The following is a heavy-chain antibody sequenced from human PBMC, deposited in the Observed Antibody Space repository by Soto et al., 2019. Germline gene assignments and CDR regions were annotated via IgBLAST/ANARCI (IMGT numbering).Heavy chain of an antibody. V-gene: IGHV3-74*01. D-gene: IGHD6-6*01. CDR1: GFTFSSYW. CDR3: ARDARYYYMDV. Sequence: EVQLVESGGGLVQPGGSLRLSCSASGFTFSSYWMHRVRQAPGKGLVWVSHINNDGSSTIYADSVRGRFTISRDNAKNTLYLEMNGLRAEDTAVYFCARDARYYYMDVWGKGTTVTVSS. J-gene: IGHJ6*03. CDR2: INNDGSST.